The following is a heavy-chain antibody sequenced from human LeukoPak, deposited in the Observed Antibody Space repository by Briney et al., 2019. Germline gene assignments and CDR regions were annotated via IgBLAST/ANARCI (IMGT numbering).Heavy chain of an antibody. CDR2: IRSKFDGGTT. J-gene: IGHJ4*02. D-gene: IGHD3-22*01. CDR1: GFTFSNTW. CDR3: ATEVAYYDRSGELDY. V-gene: IGHV3-15*01. Sequence: GGSLRLSCAGSGFTFSNTWMSWVRQAPGKGLEWVGRIRSKFDGGTTDYAAPVKGRFTISRDDSKNTLSLQMNSLKTEDTAVYYCATEVAYYDRSGELDYWGQGTLIIVSS.